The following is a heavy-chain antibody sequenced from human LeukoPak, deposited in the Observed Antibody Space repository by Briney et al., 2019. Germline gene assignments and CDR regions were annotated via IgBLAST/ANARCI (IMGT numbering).Heavy chain of an antibody. CDR2: ISSSDSYK. J-gene: IGHJ5*02. CDR3: ARDRETVAGTLGWFDP. Sequence: GGSLRLTCAASGFTFSSYSMNWVRQAPGKGLEWVSSISSSDSYKYYADSVKGRFTISRDNAKNSLYLQMNSLRAEDTGVYYCARDRETVAGTLGWFDPWGQGTLVTVSS. CDR1: GFTFSSYS. V-gene: IGHV3-21*01. D-gene: IGHD6-19*01.